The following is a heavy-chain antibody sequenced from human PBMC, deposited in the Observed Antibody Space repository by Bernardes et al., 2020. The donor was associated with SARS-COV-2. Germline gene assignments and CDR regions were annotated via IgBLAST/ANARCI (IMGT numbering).Heavy chain of an antibody. Sequence: SETLSLTCTVSGDSVSSSGYHWSWVRQPPGKGLEWIGHSHYRGGTNSDASLKSRVSIALDTSMNQFSLRLTTVTAADTATYFCASAEVGSGGFAYWGQGIAVTVSS. CDR1: GDSVSSSGYH. CDR3: ASAEVGSGGFAY. V-gene: IGHV4-61*08. D-gene: IGHD3-10*01. CDR2: SHYRGGT. J-gene: IGHJ4*02.